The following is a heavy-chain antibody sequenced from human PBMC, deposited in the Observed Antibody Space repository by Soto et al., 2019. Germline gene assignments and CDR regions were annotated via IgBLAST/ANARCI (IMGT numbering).Heavy chain of an antibody. Sequence: ASVKVSFKASGYTFTGYYMHWLRQAPGQGLEWMGIINPSGGSTSYAQKFQGRVTMTRDTSTSTVYMELSSLRSEDTAVYYCAREKGIRYCSSTSCYPNAFDIWGQGTMVTVSS. J-gene: IGHJ3*02. V-gene: IGHV1-46*01. CDR3: AREKGIRYCSSTSCYPNAFDI. CDR1: GYTFTGYY. D-gene: IGHD2-2*01. CDR2: INPSGGST.